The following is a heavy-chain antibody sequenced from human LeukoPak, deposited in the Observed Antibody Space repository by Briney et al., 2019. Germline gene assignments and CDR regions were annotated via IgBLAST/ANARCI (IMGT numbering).Heavy chain of an antibody. CDR1: GYSFTNYC. J-gene: IGHJ3*02. D-gene: IGHD4-23*01. V-gene: IGHV5-51*01. Sequence: GESPKISCKGSGYSFTNYCIGWVRQMPGKGLEWMGIIYPGDSYTKYSPSFQGQVTISADKSISTAYLQWSSLKASDTAIYYCARPTSVVTPAAFDIWGQGTMLTVSS. CDR2: IYPGDSYT. CDR3: ARPTSVVTPAAFDI.